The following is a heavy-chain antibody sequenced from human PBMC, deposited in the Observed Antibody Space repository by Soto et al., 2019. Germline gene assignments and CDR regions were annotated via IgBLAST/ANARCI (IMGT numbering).Heavy chain of an antibody. CDR3: ARDRNYDFWSGYNAFDI. J-gene: IGHJ3*02. D-gene: IGHD3-3*01. V-gene: IGHV3-33*01. CDR1: GFTFSSYG. CDR2: IWYDGSNK. Sequence: QVQLVESGGGVVQPGRSLRLSCAASGFTFSSYGMHWVRQAPGKGLEWVAVIWYDGSNKYYADSVKGRFTISRDNSKNTLYLQMNSLRAEDTAVYYCARDRNYDFWSGYNAFDIWGQGTMVTVSS.